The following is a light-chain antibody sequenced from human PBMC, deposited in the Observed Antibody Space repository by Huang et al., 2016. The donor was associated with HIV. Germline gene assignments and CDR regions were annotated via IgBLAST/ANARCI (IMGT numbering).Light chain of an antibody. J-gene: IGKJ4*01. V-gene: IGKV1-12*01. CDR2: AAS. CDR3: QQANSFPELS. CDR1: QGISNW. Sequence: DIQMTQSPSSVSASVGDRVTITCRASQGISNWLAWYQQKPGKAPTLLFYAASNLQSGAPSRFSGSGSGTFFTLTISSLQPEDSATYYCQQANSFPELSFGGGTRVEI.